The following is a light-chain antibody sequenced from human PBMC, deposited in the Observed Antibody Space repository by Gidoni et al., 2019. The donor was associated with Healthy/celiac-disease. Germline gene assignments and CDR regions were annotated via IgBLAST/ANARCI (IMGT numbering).Light chain of an antibody. CDR1: QSVSSY. V-gene: IGKV3-11*01. J-gene: IGKJ1*01. CDR2: DAS. CDR3: QQRSNWPR. Sequence: EIVLTPSPATLSLSPGERATLSCRASQSVSSYLAWYQQKPGQAPRLLIYDASNRATGIPARFSGSCSGTDFTLTISSLEPEDFAVYYCQQRSNWPRFXXXTKVEIK.